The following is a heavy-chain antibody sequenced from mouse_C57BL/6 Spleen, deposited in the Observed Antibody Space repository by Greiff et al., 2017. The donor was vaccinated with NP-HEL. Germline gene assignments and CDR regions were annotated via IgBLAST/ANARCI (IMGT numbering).Heavy chain of an antibody. Sequence: EVKLVESVAELVRPGASVKLSCTASGFNIKNTYMHWVKQRPEQGLEWIGRIDPANGNTKYAPKFLGKATITADTSSNTAYLQLSSLTSEDTAIYYCARDYGSTLYAMDYWGQGTSVTVSS. V-gene: IGHV14-3*01. CDR3: ARDYGSTLYAMDY. J-gene: IGHJ4*01. D-gene: IGHD1-1*01. CDR1: GFNIKNTY. CDR2: IDPANGNT.